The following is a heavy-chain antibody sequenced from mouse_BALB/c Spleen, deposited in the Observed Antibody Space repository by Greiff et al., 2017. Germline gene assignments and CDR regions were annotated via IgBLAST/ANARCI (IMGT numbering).Heavy chain of an antibody. Sequence: EVQRVESGGGLVQPGGSLKLSCAASGFTFSSYTMSWVRQTPEKRLEWVAYISNGGGSTYYPDTVKGRFTSSGDNAKNTLYLQMSSLKSEDTAMYYCARRADSGDLDYGGQGTTLTVSA. CDR3: ARRADSGDLDY. V-gene: IGHV5-12-2*01. CDR2: ISNGGGST. D-gene: IGHD3-1*01. CDR1: GFTFSSYT. J-gene: IGHJ2*01.